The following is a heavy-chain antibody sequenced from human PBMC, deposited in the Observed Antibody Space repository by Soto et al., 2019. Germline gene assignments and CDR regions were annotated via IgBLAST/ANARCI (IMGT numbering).Heavy chain of an antibody. D-gene: IGHD3-22*01. Sequence: ASVKVSCKASGYTFTNHYIHWVRQAPGQGLEWMGIINPSGGSTNYLQKFQGRVTMTRDTSTSTVYMELSSLRSEDTAVYFCARADYYDSSGFYYDYWGQGTLVTVSS. J-gene: IGHJ4*02. CDR3: ARADYYDSSGFYYDY. V-gene: IGHV1-46*01. CDR2: INPSGGST. CDR1: GYTFTNHY.